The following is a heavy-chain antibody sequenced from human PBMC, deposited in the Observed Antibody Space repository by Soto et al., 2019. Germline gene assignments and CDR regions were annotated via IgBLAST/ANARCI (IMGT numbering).Heavy chain of an antibody. Sequence: GASVKVSCKASGYTFTGYYIHWVRQAPGQGLEWMGWINPNSGGTNYAQKFQGRVTMTRDTSISTAYMELSRLRSDDTAVYYCARDMRVAKLVESWLDPWGQGTMGTVS. J-gene: IGHJ5*02. CDR2: INPNSGGT. CDR3: ARDMRVAKLVESWLDP. D-gene: IGHD6-6*01. CDR1: GYTFTGYY. V-gene: IGHV1-2*02.